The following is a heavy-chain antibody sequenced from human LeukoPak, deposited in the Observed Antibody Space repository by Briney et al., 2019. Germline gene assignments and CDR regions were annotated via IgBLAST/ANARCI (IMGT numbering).Heavy chain of an antibody. J-gene: IGHJ4*02. D-gene: IGHD4-17*01. CDR1: GFTFSSYA. Sequence: QTGGSLRLSCAASGFTFSSYAMHWVRQAPGKGLEWVAVISYDGSNKYYADSVKGRFTISRDNSKNTLYLQMNSLRAEDTAVYYDAQGTSDYSGLDYWGQGTLVTVSS. CDR2: ISYDGSNK. V-gene: IGHV3-30*04. CDR3: AQGTSDYSGLDY.